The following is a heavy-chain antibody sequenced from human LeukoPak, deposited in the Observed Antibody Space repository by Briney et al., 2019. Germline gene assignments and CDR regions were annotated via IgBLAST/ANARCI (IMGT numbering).Heavy chain of an antibody. CDR1: SGSFSGYY. J-gene: IGHJ4*02. CDR3: ARAKYSGSWTDY. CDR2: INHSGST. V-gene: IGHV4-34*01. D-gene: IGHD6-13*01. Sequence: SETLSLTCAVYSGSFSGYYWSWIRQPPGKGLEWIGEINHSGSTKYNPSLKSRVTISVDTSKNQCSLKLSSVTAADTAVYYCARAKYSGSWTDYWGQGTLVTVSS.